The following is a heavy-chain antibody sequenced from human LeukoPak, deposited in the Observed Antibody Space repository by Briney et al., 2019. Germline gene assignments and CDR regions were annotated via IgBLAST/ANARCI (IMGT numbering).Heavy chain of an antibody. V-gene: IGHV4-4*09. CDR1: GGSISSYY. CDR3: ARLLFFGGSCYDL. D-gene: IGHD2-15*01. Sequence: PSETLSLTCTVSGGSISSYYWSWIRQPPGKGLEWIGYIYTSGSTNYNPSLKSRVTISVDTSKNQFSLKLSSVTAADTAVYYCARLLFFGGSCYDLWGQGTLVTVSS. CDR2: IYTSGST. J-gene: IGHJ5*02.